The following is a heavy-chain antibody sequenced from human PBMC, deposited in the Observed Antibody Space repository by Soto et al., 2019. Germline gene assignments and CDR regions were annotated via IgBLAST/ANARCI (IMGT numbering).Heavy chain of an antibody. D-gene: IGHD2-21*01. CDR2: IGAFNGDT. J-gene: IGHJ4*02. V-gene: IGHV1-18*01. Sequence: QVQLVQSGAEVKKPGASVKVTCKASGYTFTSYGVTWVRQAPGQGLEWMGWIGAFNGDTNYAQKFQGRVTMTTDTPTSTAYMELKSLTSDDTAVYYCARDYSFSVLTGAYWGQGTLVTVSS. CDR1: GYTFTSYG. CDR3: ARDYSFSVLTGAY.